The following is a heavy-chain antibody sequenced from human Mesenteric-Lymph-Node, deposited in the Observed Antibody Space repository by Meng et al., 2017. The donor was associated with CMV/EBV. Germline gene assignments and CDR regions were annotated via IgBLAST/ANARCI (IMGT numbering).Heavy chain of an antibody. J-gene: IGHJ4*02. Sequence: SETLSLTCIVYGGSFSGYYWSWIRQSPGKGLEWIGEINHSGSTNYNPSLKSRVTISVDTSKNQFSLKLSSVTAADTAVYYCARVRGFLEWLLYYFDYWGQGTLVTVSS. D-gene: IGHD3-3*01. CDR3: ARVRGFLEWLLYYFDY. CDR1: GGSFSGYY. V-gene: IGHV4-34*01. CDR2: INHSGST.